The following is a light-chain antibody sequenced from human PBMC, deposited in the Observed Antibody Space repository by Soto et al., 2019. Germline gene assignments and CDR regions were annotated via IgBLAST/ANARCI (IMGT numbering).Light chain of an antibody. J-gene: IGLJ2*01. CDR2: SDN. CDR3: AAWDVSLVV. CDR1: SSNIGTNT. V-gene: IGLV1-44*01. Sequence: QSVLTQPPSASGTPGQRVTISCSGSSSNIGTNTVTWYQQLPGAAPKLLIYSDNQRASGVPDRFSGSKSGTSASLAISGRQSEDEADYYCAAWDVSLVVFGGGTKLTVL.